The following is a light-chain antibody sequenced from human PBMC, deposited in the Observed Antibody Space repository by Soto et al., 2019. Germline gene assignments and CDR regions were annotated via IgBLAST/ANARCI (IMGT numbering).Light chain of an antibody. V-gene: IGKV1-5*01. CDR3: QQYNSYQWT. J-gene: IGKJ1*01. CDR2: DAS. CDR1: QSISSW. Sequence: DIQMTQSPSTLSASVGDRVTITCRASQSISSWLAWYQQKPGKAPKLLIYDASSLESGVPSRFSGSGSGTEFPLTISSLQPDDFATYYCQQYNSYQWTFGQGTKVEIK.